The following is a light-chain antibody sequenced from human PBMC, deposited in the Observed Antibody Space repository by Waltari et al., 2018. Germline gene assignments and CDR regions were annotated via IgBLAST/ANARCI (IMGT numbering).Light chain of an antibody. CDR1: NIERKS. V-gene: IGLV3-21*02. CDR3: QLWDSRSNHLV. J-gene: IGLJ3*02. CDR2: DDS. Sequence: SYVVTQPPSGSVAPGQTATIPCEGDNIERKSVHWYQQKAGQAPVLVVYDDSDRPPGIPARLSGSNSGNTATLTIRRVEAGDEADYYCQLWDSRSNHLVFGGGTKLTVL.